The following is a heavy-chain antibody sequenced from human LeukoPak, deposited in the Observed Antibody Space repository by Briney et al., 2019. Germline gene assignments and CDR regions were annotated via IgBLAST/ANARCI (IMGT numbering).Heavy chain of an antibody. Sequence: SETLSLTCTVSGYSISSGYYWGWIRQPPGKGLEWIGSIYHSGSTYYNPSLKSRVTISVDTSKNQFSLKLSSVTAADTAVYYWARGSNYYDSSGYYAANDYWGQGTLVTVSS. CDR1: GYSISSGYY. CDR2: IYHSGST. J-gene: IGHJ4*02. V-gene: IGHV4-38-2*02. CDR3: ARGSNYYDSSGYYAANDY. D-gene: IGHD3-22*01.